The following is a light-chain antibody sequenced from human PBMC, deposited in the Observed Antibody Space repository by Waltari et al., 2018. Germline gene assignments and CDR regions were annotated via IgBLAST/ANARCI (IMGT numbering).Light chain of an antibody. CDR1: QSVSSSY. CDR2: GAS. J-gene: IGKJ2*01. V-gene: IGKV3-20*01. CDR3: QQYGSSLHT. Sequence: EIVLTQSPGTLSLSPGEGATLSCRASQSVSSSYLAWYQPKPGKAPRLLIYGASSRATGIPDRFSGSGSGTDFTLTISRLEPEDFAVYYCQQYGSSLHTFGQGTKLEIK.